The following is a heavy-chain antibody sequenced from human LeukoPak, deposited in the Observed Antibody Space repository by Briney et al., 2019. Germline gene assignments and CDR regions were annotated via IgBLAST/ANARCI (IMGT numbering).Heavy chain of an antibody. CDR3: ARGGITIFGVVIEFDY. J-gene: IGHJ4*02. Sequence: SAYNGNTNYAQKLQGRVTMTTDTSTSTTYMELRSLRSDDTAVYYCARGGITIFGVVIEFDYWGQGTLVTVSS. V-gene: IGHV1-18*01. D-gene: IGHD3-3*01. CDR2: SAYNGNT.